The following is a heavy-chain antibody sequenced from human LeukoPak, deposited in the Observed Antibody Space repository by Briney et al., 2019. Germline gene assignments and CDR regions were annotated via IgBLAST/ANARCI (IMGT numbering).Heavy chain of an antibody. CDR2: INWNGGST. D-gene: IGHD6-13*01. V-gene: IGHV3-20*01. CDR3: ARDGKVYSSSWYGMDV. J-gene: IGHJ6*02. Sequence: AGGSLRLSCAASGFTFDDYGMSWVRQAPGKGLEWVSGINWNGGSTGYADSVKGRFTISRDNAKNSLYLQMNSLRAEDTALYHCARDGKVYSSSWYGMDVWGQGTTVTVSS. CDR1: GFTFDDYG.